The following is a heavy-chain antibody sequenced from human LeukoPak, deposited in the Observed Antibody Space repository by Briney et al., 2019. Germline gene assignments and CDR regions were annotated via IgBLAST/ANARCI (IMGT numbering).Heavy chain of an antibody. CDR3: ARRGRTTSGWAQYYFDY. CDR2: IYYSGST. CDR1: GGSISNYY. J-gene: IGHJ4*02. Sequence: SETLSLTCTVSGGSISNYYWSWIRQPPGKGLEWIGYIYYSGSTNYNPSLKSRVTISVDTSKNQFSLKLRSVTAADTAMYYCARRGRTTSGWAQYYFDYWGQGTLVTVSS. V-gene: IGHV4-59*01. D-gene: IGHD6-19*01.